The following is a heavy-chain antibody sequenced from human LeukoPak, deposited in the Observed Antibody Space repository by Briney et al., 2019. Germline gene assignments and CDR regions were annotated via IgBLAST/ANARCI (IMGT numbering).Heavy chain of an antibody. J-gene: IGHJ4*02. CDR1: GFTFSGYG. D-gene: IGHD3-22*01. CDR3: ARHVVGVGFDY. V-gene: IGHV3-21*01. CDR2: ITSSSSYI. Sequence: GGSLRLSCAASGFTFSGYGMHWVRQAPGKGLEWVSSITSSSSYIYYADSVKGRFTISRDNAKNSLYLQMNSLRAEDTAVYYCARHVVGVGFDYWGQGTLVTVSS.